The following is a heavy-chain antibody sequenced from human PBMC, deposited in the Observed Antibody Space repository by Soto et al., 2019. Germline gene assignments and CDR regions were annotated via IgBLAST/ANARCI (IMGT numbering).Heavy chain of an antibody. CDR3: ARLEGLATISYYFDF. V-gene: IGHV4-39*01. CDR2: IYYRGNA. J-gene: IGHJ4*02. D-gene: IGHD3-9*01. CDR1: DDSINSDKYY. Sequence: QLQLQESGPGLVKPSETLSLTCSVSDDSINSDKYYWGWIRQPPGKGLEWIGSIYYRGNAYYNPSIQTRVTISLDKSKSQFSLKLNSVTAAASAVYFCARLEGLATISYYFDFWGPGALVTVSS.